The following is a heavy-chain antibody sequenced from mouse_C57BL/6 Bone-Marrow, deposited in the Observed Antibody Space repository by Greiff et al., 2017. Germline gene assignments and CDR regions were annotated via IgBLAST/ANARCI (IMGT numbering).Heavy chain of an antibody. CDR2: INPNFGTT. Sequence: EVQLQESGPELVKPGASVKISCKASGYSFTDYYMNWVKQSTGKSLEWIGVINPNFGTTSYNQKFKGKATLTVDQSSSTACMQLNSLTSEDSAVYDCSRQVRLLGSMDYWGQGTSVTVSS. CDR3: SRQVRLLGSMDY. V-gene: IGHV1-39*01. CDR1: GYSFTDYY. D-gene: IGHD3-2*02. J-gene: IGHJ4*01.